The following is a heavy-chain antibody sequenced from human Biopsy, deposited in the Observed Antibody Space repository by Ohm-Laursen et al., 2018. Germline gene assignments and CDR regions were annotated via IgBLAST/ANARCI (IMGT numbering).Heavy chain of an antibody. CDR2: IIPLFGAP. CDR3: ARLAQIYGDSPFDP. CDR1: GGTLSKYA. D-gene: IGHD4-17*01. V-gene: IGHV1-69*13. Sequence: SVKVSCKTFGGTLSKYAMSWVRQAPGQGLEWMGGIIPLFGAPNYAQKFQGRLTITADESKSTTYMELSSLRSEDTAVYYCARLAQIYGDSPFDPWGQGTLVTVSS. J-gene: IGHJ5*02.